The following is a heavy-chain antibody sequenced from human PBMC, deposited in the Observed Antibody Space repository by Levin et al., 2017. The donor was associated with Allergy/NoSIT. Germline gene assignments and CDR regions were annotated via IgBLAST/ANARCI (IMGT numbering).Heavy chain of an antibody. CDR2: INPSGGST. CDR3: ARVKRTAEEIAYCGGDCYSLDY. V-gene: IGHV1-46*01. D-gene: IGHD2-21*02. CDR1: GYTFTSYY. J-gene: IGHJ4*02. Sequence: ASVKVSCKASGYTFTSYYMHWVRQAPGQGLEWMGIINPSGGSTSYAQKFQGRVTMTRDTSTSTVYMELSSLRSEDTAVYYCARVKRTAEEIAYCGGDCYSLDYWGQGTLVTVSS.